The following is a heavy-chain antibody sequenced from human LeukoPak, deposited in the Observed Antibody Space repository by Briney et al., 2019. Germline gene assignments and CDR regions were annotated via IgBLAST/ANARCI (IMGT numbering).Heavy chain of an antibody. CDR1: GYTFTGYY. Sequence: GASVKVSCKASGYTFTGYYMHWVRQAPGQGLEWMGWINPNSGGTNHAQKFQGRVTMTRDTSISTAYMELSRLRSDDTAVYYCARGLVRDDFDYWGQGTLVTVSS. V-gene: IGHV1-2*02. J-gene: IGHJ4*02. CDR2: INPNSGGT. CDR3: ARGLVRDDFDY. D-gene: IGHD3-10*01.